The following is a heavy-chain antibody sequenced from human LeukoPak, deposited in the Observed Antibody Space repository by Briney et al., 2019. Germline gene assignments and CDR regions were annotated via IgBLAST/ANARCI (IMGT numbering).Heavy chain of an antibody. J-gene: IGHJ4*02. V-gene: IGHV1-69*04. CDR2: IIPILGIA. Sequence: SVKVSCKASGGTFSSYAISWVRQAPGQGLEWMGRIIPILGIANYAQKFQGRVTITADKSTSTAYMELSSLRSEDTAVYYCARRRYYYDSSGYFRHHYFDYWGQGTLVTVSS. D-gene: IGHD3-22*01. CDR1: GGTFSSYA. CDR3: ARRRYYYDSSGYFRHHYFDY.